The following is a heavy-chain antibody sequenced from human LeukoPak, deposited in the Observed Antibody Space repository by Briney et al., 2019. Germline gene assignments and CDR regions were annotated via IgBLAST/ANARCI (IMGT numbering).Heavy chain of an antibody. J-gene: IGHJ4*02. Sequence: SETLSLTCTVSGGSISNYFWSWIRQAPGKGLEYIGFIYYSGNTNYNPSFKSRVTISVDTSKKQFSLKLSSVTAADTAVYYCARHAGKATTPDGFVDYWGQGTLVTVSS. CDR2: IYYSGNT. D-gene: IGHD1-26*01. CDR3: ARHAGKATTPDGFVDY. V-gene: IGHV4-59*08. CDR1: GGSISNYF.